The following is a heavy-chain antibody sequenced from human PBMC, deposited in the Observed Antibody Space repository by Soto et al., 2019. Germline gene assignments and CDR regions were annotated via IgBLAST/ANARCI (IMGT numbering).Heavy chain of an antibody. J-gene: IGHJ6*02. CDR3: VKYESGGAQRLYGMDV. Sequence: GGSLRLSCAASGFTFNNYAMSWVRQAPGEGLEWVSAISGSGGTTYYAESVKGRFTISRDNSKNTLYLQMNSLRAEDTAVYYCVKYESGGAQRLYGMDVWGQGTTVTVSS. D-gene: IGHD3-16*01. V-gene: IGHV3-23*01. CDR1: GFTFNNYA. CDR2: ISGSGGTT.